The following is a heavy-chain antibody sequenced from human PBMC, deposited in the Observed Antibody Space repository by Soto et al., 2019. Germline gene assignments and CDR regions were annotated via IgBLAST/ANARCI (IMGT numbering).Heavy chain of an antibody. CDR2: ISSSSRTI. J-gene: IGHJ4*02. CDR3: ARGGSYGYFYFDY. Sequence: GGSLRLSCAASGFSFSSYSMNWVRQAPGKGLEWVSYISSSSRTIYYADSVKGRFTISRDNAKNSLYLQMNSLRDEDTAVYYCARGGSYGYFYFDYWGQGTLVTVSS. D-gene: IGHD5-18*01. V-gene: IGHV3-48*02. CDR1: GFSFSSYS.